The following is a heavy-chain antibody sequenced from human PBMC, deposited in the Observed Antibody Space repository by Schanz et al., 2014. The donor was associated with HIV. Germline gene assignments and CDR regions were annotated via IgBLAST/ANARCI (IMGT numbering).Heavy chain of an antibody. Sequence: QVQLVQSGAEVKKPGSSVKVSCKASGGTFSIYAISWVRQAPGQGLEWMGGIIPIFGTANSAQRFQGRVTITADKSTSTAYMDLRSLRSDDTAVYYCARGAAEMATMTPWRYWGQGTLVTVSS. CDR2: IIPIFGTA. CDR1: GGTFSIYA. D-gene: IGHD5-12*01. CDR3: ARGAAEMATMTPWRY. V-gene: IGHV1-69*06. J-gene: IGHJ4*02.